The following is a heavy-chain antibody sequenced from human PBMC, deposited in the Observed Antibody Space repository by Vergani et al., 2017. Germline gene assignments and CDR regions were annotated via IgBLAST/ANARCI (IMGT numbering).Heavy chain of an antibody. CDR3: LKDIAASGNYWYFDL. J-gene: IGHJ2*01. CDR1: GFTFDDYA. V-gene: IGHV3-9*01. D-gene: IGHD6-13*01. CDR2: SNWNSDSI. Sequence: EVQLVESGGGLVQPGRSLRLSCAASGFTFDDYAMHWVRQAPGKGLEWVSGSNWNSDSIAYSDSVKGRFTISGDNSKNSLYLQMNSLRAEDTALYYCLKDIAASGNYWYFDLWGRGTLVTVAS.